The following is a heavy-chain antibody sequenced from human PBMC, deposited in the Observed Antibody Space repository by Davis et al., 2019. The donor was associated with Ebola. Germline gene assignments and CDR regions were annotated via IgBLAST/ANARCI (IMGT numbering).Heavy chain of an antibody. D-gene: IGHD4-17*01. V-gene: IGHV1-46*01. Sequence: ASVKVSCKASGYTFTSYYMHWVRQAPGQGLEWMGIINPSGGSTSYAQKFQGRVTMTRDTSISTAYMEVSRLRSDDTAVYYCARSHYGDYVRGYYYYGMDVWGQGTTVTVSS. CDR1: GYTFTSYY. J-gene: IGHJ6*02. CDR2: INPSGGST. CDR3: ARSHYGDYVRGYYYYGMDV.